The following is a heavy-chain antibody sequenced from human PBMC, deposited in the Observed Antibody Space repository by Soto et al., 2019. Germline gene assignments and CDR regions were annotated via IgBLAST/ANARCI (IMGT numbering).Heavy chain of an antibody. Sequence: PSETLSLTCSVSGGSISSGYYYWSWIRQPPGKGLEWIGNIYYSGNTYYNPSLKSRLIISVDTSKNQFSLKLSSVTAADTAVYYCAREFGRIAAAGGWFDPWGQGTLVTV. CDR3: AREFGRIAAAGGWFDP. V-gene: IGHV4-30-4*02. CDR2: IYYSGNT. J-gene: IGHJ5*02. D-gene: IGHD6-13*01. CDR1: GGSISSGYYY.